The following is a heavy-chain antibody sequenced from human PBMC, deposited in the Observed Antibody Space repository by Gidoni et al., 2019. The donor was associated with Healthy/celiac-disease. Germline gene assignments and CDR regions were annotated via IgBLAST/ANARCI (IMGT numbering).Heavy chain of an antibody. CDR3: VRDYGDYGYFDY. V-gene: IGHV4-38-2*02. D-gene: IGHD4-17*01. Sequence: QVQLQESGPGLVQPSGTLSLTCTVPGYSISSGYYWGWIRQPPGKGLEWIGSIYHSGSTYYNPSLKSRVTISVDTSKNQFSLKLSSVTAADTAVYYCVRDYGDYGYFDYWGQGTLVTVSS. CDR2: IYHSGST. CDR1: GYSISSGYY. J-gene: IGHJ4*02.